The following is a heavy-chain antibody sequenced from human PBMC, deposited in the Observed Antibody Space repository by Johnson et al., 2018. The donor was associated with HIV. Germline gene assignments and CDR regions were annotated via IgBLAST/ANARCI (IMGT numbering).Heavy chain of an antibody. V-gene: IGHV3-30*02. CDR3: ARERRPWGPDAFDI. CDR1: GFTFSSYG. CDR2: IRYDGSDK. D-gene: IGHD3-16*01. Sequence: QVQLVESGGGLVQPGGSLRLSCAASGFTFSSYGMYWVRQAPGKGLEWVAFIRYDGSDKYYADSVKGRFTISRDNSKNTLYLQMNSLRAEDTAVYYCARERRPWGPDAFDIWGQGTMVTVSS. J-gene: IGHJ3*02.